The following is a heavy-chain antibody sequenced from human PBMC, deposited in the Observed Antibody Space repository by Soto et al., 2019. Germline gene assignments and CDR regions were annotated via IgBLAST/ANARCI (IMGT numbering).Heavy chain of an antibody. CDR1: GFTFSSYS. V-gene: IGHV3-21*01. CDR3: ARNHYDYVWGSYRLPRYFDY. D-gene: IGHD3-16*02. CDR2: ISSSSSYI. J-gene: IGHJ4*02. Sequence: PGGSLRLSCAASGFTFSSYSMNWVRQAPGKGLEWVSSISSSSSYIYYADSVKGRFTISRDNAKNSLYLQMNSLRAEDTAVYYCARNHYDYVWGSYRLPRYFDYWGQGTLVTVSS.